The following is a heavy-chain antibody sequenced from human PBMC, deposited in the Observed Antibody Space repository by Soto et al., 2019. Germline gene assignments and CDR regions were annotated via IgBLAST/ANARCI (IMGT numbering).Heavy chain of an antibody. CDR3: ARDLSYSSSWYFDYYYYMDV. V-gene: IGHV4-34*01. CDR2: INHSGST. J-gene: IGHJ6*03. CDR1: GGSFSGYY. Sequence: SETLSLTCAVYGGSFSGYYWSWIRQPPGKGLEWIGEINHSGSTNYNPSLKSRVTISVDTSKNQFSLKLSSVTAADTAVYYCARDLSYSSSWYFDYYYYMDVWGKGTTVTVSS. D-gene: IGHD6-13*01.